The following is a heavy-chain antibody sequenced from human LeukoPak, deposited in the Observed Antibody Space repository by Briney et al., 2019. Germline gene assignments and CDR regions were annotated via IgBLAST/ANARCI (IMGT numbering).Heavy chain of an antibody. CDR1: GGSISSGDYY. CDR2: IYYSGST. Sequence: PSETLSLTCTVSGGSISSGDYYWSWIRQPPGKGLEWIGYIYYSGSTYYNPSLKSRVTISVDTSKNQFSLKLSSVTAADTAVYYCASWVSGHKQEYYFDYWGQGTLVTVSS. V-gene: IGHV4-30-4*08. CDR3: ASWVSGHKQEYYFDY. D-gene: IGHD6-13*01. J-gene: IGHJ4*02.